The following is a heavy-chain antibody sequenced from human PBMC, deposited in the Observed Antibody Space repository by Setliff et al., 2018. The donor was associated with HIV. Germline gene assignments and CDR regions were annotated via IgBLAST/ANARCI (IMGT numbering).Heavy chain of an antibody. J-gene: IGHJ4*02. Sequence: SETLSLTCTVSGGSISSYYWSWIRQPAGKGLEWIGRIYISGSTNYNPSFNSRVTMSVDTSKNQFSLRLNSVTATDTALYYCARGRFHRLHRPYSGSGSLGIQYFDYWGQGTLVTVSS. CDR1: GGSISSYY. V-gene: IGHV4-4*07. CDR3: ARGRFHRLHRPYSGSGSLGIQYFDY. D-gene: IGHD3-10*01. CDR2: IYISGST.